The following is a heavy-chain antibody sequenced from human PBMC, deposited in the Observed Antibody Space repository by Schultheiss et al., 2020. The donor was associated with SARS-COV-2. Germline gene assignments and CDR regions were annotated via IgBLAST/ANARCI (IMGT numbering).Heavy chain of an antibody. D-gene: IGHD5-18*01. CDR3: ARDRVRYSYAILSNFDY. J-gene: IGHJ4*02. V-gene: IGHV1-8*01. Sequence: ASVKVSCKASGYTFTSYDINWVRQATGQGLEWMGWMNPDSGNTGYAQKFQGRVTMTRNTSISTAYMELSSLRSEDTAVYYCARDRVRYSYAILSNFDYWGQGTLVTVSS. CDR2: MNPDSGNT. CDR1: GYTFTSYD.